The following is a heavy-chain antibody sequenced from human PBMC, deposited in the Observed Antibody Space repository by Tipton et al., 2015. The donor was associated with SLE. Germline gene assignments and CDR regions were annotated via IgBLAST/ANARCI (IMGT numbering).Heavy chain of an antibody. CDR3: ARSTDQNWFDP. D-gene: IGHD2-2*01. Sequence: TLSLTCTVSGGSISSGSYYWSWIRQPPGKGLEWIGNTYYGGGTYYNPSLESRVTISLDTSKNQFSLKLNSVTAADTAVYYCARSTDQNWFDPWGQGTLVTVSS. CDR1: GGSISSGSYY. J-gene: IGHJ5*02. CDR2: TYYGGGT. V-gene: IGHV4-31*03.